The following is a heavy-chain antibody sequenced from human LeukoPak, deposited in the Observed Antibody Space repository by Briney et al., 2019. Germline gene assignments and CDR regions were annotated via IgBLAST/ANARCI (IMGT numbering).Heavy chain of an antibody. CDR3: ARGRGYGSYYYGMDV. Sequence: SQTLSLTCTVSGGSISSGGYYWSWIRQHPGKGLEWIGYIYYSGSTNYNPSLKSRVTISVDTSKNQFSLKLSSVTAADTAVYYCARGRGYGSYYYGMDVWGQGTTVTVSS. CDR2: IYYSGST. V-gene: IGHV4-31*03. J-gene: IGHJ6*02. CDR1: GGSISSGGYY. D-gene: IGHD5-18*01.